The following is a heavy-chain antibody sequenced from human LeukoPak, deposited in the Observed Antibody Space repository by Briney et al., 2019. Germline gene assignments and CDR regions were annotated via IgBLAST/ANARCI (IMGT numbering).Heavy chain of an antibody. CDR1: GGSISSYY. J-gene: IGHJ4*02. D-gene: IGHD6-19*01. Sequence: PSETLSLTCTVSGGSISSYYWSWIRQPPGKGLEWIGYISYSGSTNYNPSLKSRVTISVDTSKNHFSLRLSSVTAADTAVYFCASYSSGWHDYWGQGTLVTVSS. CDR2: ISYSGST. V-gene: IGHV4-59*01. CDR3: ASYSSGWHDY.